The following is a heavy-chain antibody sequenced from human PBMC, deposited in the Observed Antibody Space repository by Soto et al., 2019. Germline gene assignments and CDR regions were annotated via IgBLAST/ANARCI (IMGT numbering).Heavy chain of an antibody. CDR1: GVTVSSYA. CDR3: ARSSNLDYYYYGRDV. D-gene: IGHD6-13*01. CDR2: IRSNGGIT. Sequence: EVHLLEAGEGLGQPGWSLRLSCAASGVTVSSYAMHCVRDDPGQCLEYVSAIRSNGGITYYADSVKGRFTISRDTTTNTLYLQMGSLRAEDTAVYDFARSSNLDYYYYGRDVWGQGTTDIVSS. V-gene: IGHV3-64*02. J-gene: IGHJ6*02.